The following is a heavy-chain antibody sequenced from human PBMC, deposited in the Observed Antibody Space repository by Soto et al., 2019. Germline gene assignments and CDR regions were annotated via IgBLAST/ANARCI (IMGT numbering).Heavy chain of an antibody. Sequence: GGSLRLSCAASGFTFSSYGMHWVRQAPGKGLEWVAVISYDGSNKYYAESVKGRFTISRDNSKNTQYLKMNSLRAEETDKYNCARSDTAMVPPYYYYGMDVWGQGTTVTVSS. D-gene: IGHD5-18*01. CDR1: GFTFSSYG. CDR2: ISYDGSNK. V-gene: IGHV3-30*03. CDR3: ARSDTAMVPPYYYYGMDV. J-gene: IGHJ6*02.